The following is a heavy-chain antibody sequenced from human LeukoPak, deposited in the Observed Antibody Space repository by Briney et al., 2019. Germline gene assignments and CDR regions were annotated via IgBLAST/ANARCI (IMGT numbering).Heavy chain of an antibody. D-gene: IGHD6-13*01. J-gene: IGHJ4*02. CDR2: ISRSSSYI. V-gene: IGHV3-21*01. Sequence: KSGGSLRLSCAASGFTFSSYAMNWVRQAPGKGLEWVSSISRSSSYIYYADSMKGRFTISRDNAKNSLYLQMNSLRAEDTAVYYCARGHSSTWYSDYWGQGTLVTVSS. CDR3: ARGHSSTWYSDY. CDR1: GFTFSSYA.